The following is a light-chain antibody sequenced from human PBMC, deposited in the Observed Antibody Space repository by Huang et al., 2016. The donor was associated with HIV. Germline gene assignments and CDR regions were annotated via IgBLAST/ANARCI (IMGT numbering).Light chain of an antibody. Sequence: EIVMTQSQATLPVSPGGRVTLSCRASRSVSRNLAWYQQKPGQAPRLLIYDASTRATGVPVRFSGSGSGTEFTLTISSLQSEDFAVYYCQQYNNWPPWTFGQGTKVEIK. CDR2: DAS. J-gene: IGKJ1*01. V-gene: IGKV3-15*01. CDR1: RSVSRN. CDR3: QQYNNWPPWT.